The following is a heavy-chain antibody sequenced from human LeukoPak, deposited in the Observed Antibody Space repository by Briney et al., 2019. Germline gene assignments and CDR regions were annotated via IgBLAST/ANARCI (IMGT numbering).Heavy chain of an antibody. CDR2: IYPGDSDT. CDR3: ARFSNTGATSYYYCLDV. J-gene: IGHJ6*03. D-gene: IGHD1-7*01. CDR1: GSIFTSYW. V-gene: IGHV5-51*01. Sequence: GAPLKISSMGSGSIFTSYWIGWVRQMPGKNLEWMGIIYPGDSDTSYNPSFQSQVTISDDTSNNPVSLQWSCLKASDTGMYYCARFSNTGATSYYYCLDVWGKGTTVTVSS.